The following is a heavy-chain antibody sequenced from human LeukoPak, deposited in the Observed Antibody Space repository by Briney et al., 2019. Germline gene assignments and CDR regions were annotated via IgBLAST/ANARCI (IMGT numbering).Heavy chain of an antibody. V-gene: IGHV4-31*03. CDR2: IYYSGRT. CDR3: ARAFGRGYSYGYPTVDY. J-gene: IGHJ4*02. D-gene: IGHD5-18*01. CDR1: GGSISSGDYY. Sequence: PSETLSLTCTVSGGSISSGDYYWSWIRQHPGKGLEWIGYIYYSGRTYHNPSLKSRLTTSLDTSKNQFSLKLSSVTAADTAVYYCARAFGRGYSYGYPTVDYWGQGTLVTVSS.